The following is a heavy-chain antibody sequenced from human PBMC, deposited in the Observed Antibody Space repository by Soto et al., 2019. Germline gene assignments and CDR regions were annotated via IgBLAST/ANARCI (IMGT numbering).Heavy chain of an antibody. CDR3: VRDHYYAFDI. CDR1: GFTFSDYA. D-gene: IGHD1-26*01. CDR2: FGITGKTG. V-gene: IGHV3-48*02. Sequence: EVELVESGGGLVQPGGSLRLSCVASGFTFSDYAMNWVRQAPGKGLEWVSLFGITGKTGDYADSVKGRFTISRDNARNSVYLQMNSLRDEDTAVYYCVRDHYYAFDIWGQGTMVTVS. J-gene: IGHJ3*02.